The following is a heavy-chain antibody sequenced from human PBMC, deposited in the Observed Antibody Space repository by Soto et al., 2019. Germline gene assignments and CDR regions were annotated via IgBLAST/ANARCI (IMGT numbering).Heavy chain of an antibody. J-gene: IGHJ4*02. CDR2: ITATGDRT. CDR1: GFRFSSYS. CDR3: ATMNGYFEY. Sequence: GGSLRLSCADPGFRFSSYSMSWVRQTPGKGLEWVAAITATGDRTYYADSVTGRFTISRDNSKKTHYLQMTSLRAEDTAMYYCATMNGYFEYWGQGTPVTVSS. D-gene: IGHD3-22*01. V-gene: IGHV3-23*01.